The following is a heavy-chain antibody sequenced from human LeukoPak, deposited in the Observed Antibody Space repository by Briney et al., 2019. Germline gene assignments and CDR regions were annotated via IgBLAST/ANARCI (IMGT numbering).Heavy chain of an antibody. Sequence: GSLRLSCAASGFTFSSYSMNWVRQAPGKGLEWIGEINHSGSTNYNPSLKSRVTISVDTSKNQFSLKLTSVTAADTAVYYCARHDIWGPGTMVTVSS. CDR2: INHSGST. J-gene: IGHJ3*02. V-gene: IGHV4-34*01. CDR3: ARHDI. CDR1: GFTFSSYS.